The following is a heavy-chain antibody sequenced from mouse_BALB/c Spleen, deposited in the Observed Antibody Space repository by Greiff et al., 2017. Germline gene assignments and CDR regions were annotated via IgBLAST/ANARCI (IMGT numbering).Heavy chain of an antibody. CDR3: ARRRYGNYDYAMDY. CDR1: GYTFTDYW. D-gene: IGHD2-10*02. J-gene: IGHJ4*01. Sequence: QVQLQQPGAELVMPGASVKMSCKASGYTFTDYWMHWVKQRPGQGLEWIGAIDTSDSYTSYNQKFKGKATLTVDESSSTAYMQLSSLTSEDSAVYYCARRRYGNYDYAMDYWGQGTSVTVSS. V-gene: IGHV1-69*01. CDR2: IDTSDSYT.